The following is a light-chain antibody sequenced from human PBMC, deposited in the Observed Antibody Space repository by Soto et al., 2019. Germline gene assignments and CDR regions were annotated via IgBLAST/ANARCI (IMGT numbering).Light chain of an antibody. CDR2: AAS. CDR1: QSVLYSSNNKNY. J-gene: IGKJ1*01. V-gene: IGKV4-1*01. Sequence: DIVMTQSPDSLAVSLGEKTTLNCKSSQSVLYSSNNKNYLAWYQQKPGKAPKLLIFAASSLQSGVPSRFSGSRSGPDFTLTISSLQPEDFATYYCQQSYSSPPTFGQGTKVDIK. CDR3: QQSYSSPPT.